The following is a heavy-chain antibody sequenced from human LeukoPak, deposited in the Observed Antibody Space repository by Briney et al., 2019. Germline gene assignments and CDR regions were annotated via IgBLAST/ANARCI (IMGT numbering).Heavy chain of an antibody. CDR3: VTPATTRGFDY. D-gene: IGHD1-14*01. J-gene: IGHJ4*01. V-gene: IGHV1-2*04. CDR2: INCNSGDT. CDR1: GYIFTTWY. Sequence: ASVKVSCKASGYIFTTWYIHWVRQAPGQGPEGMGRINCNSGDTNYAQKFQDWVTITRDTSLSTVYMELSSLTSDDSAVYYCVTPATTRGFDYWGHGTPVTVSS.